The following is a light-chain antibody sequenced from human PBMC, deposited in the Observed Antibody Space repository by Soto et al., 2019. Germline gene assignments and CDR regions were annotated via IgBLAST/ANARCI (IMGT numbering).Light chain of an antibody. CDR2: AAS. CDR1: QGVRNA. CDR3: LQDYNYPLT. V-gene: IGKV1-6*02. Sequence: AIQMTQSPSSLSASVGDRVTITCRASQGVRNALGWYQQKPGKAPKLLIYAASSLQSGVPSRFSGSGSGTDFTLTISSLQPEDFATYFCLQDYNYPLTFDQGTKVEIK. J-gene: IGKJ1*01.